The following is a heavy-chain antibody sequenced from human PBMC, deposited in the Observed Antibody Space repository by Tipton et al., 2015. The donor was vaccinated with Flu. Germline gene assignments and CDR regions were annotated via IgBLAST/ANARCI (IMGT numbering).Heavy chain of an antibody. D-gene: IGHD6-19*01. V-gene: IGHV3-23*01. J-gene: IGHJ6*02. Sequence: SLRLSCAASRFTFSTDAMSWVRQAPGKGLEWVSSISGVGVSTYYADSVKGRFTITRDNSKNTVYLQMNSLRAEDTAVYYCARDPDSSGWPSYYYYGMDVWGQGTTVTVSS. CDR1: RFTFSTDA. CDR3: ARDPDSSGWPSYYYYGMDV. CDR2: ISGVGVST.